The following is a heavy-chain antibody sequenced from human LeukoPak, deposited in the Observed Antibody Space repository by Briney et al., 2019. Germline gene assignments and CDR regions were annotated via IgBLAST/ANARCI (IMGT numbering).Heavy chain of an antibody. CDR1: GGSISSGGYY. CDR2: IYYSGST. Sequence: SETLSLTCTVSGGSISSGGYYWSWIRQHPGKGLEWIGYIYYSGSTYYSPSLKSRVTISVDTSKNQFSLKLSSVTAADTAVYYCASALVRGVAIPPIDYWGQGTLVTVSS. CDR3: ASALVRGVAIPPIDY. V-gene: IGHV4-31*03. J-gene: IGHJ4*02. D-gene: IGHD3-10*01.